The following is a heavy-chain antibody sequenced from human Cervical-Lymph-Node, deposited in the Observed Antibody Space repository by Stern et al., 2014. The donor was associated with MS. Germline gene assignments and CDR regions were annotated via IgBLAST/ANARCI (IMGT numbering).Heavy chain of an antibody. CDR3: ARGGEKALAFDT. J-gene: IGHJ3*02. D-gene: IGHD3-10*01. V-gene: IGHV3-13*01. Sequence: VQLGQSGGGLVQPGGSLRLSCAASGFTFSNYDMHWVRQPTGKGLEWVSGIGSTGDTYYSDSVKGRFTISRENAKNSLHLEMNSLRAGDTAVYYCARGGEKALAFDTWGQGTMVTVSS. CDR2: IGSTGDT. CDR1: GFTFSNYD.